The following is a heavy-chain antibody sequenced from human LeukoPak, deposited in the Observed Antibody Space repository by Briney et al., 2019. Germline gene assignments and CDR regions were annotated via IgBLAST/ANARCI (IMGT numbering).Heavy chain of an antibody. V-gene: IGHV3-43*02. CDR3: VKDSPIERFQH. D-gene: IGHD2/OR15-2a*01. Sequence: GGSLRLSCAASGFTFEDYAMHWVRQAPGKGLEWVSLISGDGISTYYADSVKGRFTISRDNSKNSLYLQMNGLRTQDTALYYCVKDSPIERFQHWGQGTLVTVSS. CDR2: ISGDGIST. CDR1: GFTFEDYA. J-gene: IGHJ1*01.